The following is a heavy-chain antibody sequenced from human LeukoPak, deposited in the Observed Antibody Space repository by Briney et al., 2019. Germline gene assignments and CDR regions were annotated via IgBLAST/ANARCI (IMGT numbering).Heavy chain of an antibody. CDR3: AEPEGGYYDIRPD. CDR2: IYGGGNI. CDR1: GFTVSSNY. V-gene: IGHV3-53*01. Sequence: GGSLRLSCAASGFTVSSNYMNWVRQAPGEGLEWVSVIYGGGNIYYADSVKGRFTISRDNSKNTLYLQMNSLRAEDTAVYYCAEPEGGYYDIRPDWGQGTLVTVSS. J-gene: IGHJ4*02. D-gene: IGHD3-22*01.